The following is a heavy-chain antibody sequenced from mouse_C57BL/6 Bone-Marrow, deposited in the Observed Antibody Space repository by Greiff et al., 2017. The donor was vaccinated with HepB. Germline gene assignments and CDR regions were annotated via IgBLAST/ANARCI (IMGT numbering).Heavy chain of an antibody. CDR2: IYPRSGNT. Sequence: QVQLQQSGAELARPGASVKLSCKASGYTFTRYGISWVKQRTGQGLEWIGEIYPRSGNTYYNEKFKGKATLTADKSSSTAYMELRSLTSEDSAVYCCARSSPPITTVVAPYYFDYWGQGTTLTVSS. J-gene: IGHJ2*01. D-gene: IGHD1-1*01. V-gene: IGHV1-81*01. CDR1: GYTFTRYG. CDR3: ARSSPPITTVVAPYYFDY.